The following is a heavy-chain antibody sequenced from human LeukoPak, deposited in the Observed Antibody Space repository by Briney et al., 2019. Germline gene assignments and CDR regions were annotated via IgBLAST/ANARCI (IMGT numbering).Heavy chain of an antibody. V-gene: IGHV3-23*01. CDR1: GFTFSNYA. J-gene: IGHJ6*02. D-gene: IGHD2-15*01. CDR3: ATDIISNYYYGLDV. Sequence: GGSLRLPCAASGFTFSNYAMSWVRQAPGKGLEWVSAISGSGGNTYYADSVKGRFTISRDNSKNTLYLQMNSLRAEDTAIYFCATDIISNYYYGLDVWGQGTTVTVSS. CDR2: ISGSGGNT.